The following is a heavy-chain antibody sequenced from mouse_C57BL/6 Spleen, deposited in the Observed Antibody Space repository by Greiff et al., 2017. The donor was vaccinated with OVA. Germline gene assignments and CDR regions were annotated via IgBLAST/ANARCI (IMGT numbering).Heavy chain of an antibody. J-gene: IGHJ1*03. Sequence: VQLQQSGAELVRPGSSVKLSCKASGYTFTSYWMHWVKQRPIQSLEWIGNIDPSDSETHYNQKFKDKATLTVDKSSSTAYMQLSSLTSEDSAVYYCARAWYFDVWGTGTTVTVSS. CDR3: ARAWYFDV. V-gene: IGHV1-52*01. CDR2: IDPSDSET. CDR1: GYTFTSYW.